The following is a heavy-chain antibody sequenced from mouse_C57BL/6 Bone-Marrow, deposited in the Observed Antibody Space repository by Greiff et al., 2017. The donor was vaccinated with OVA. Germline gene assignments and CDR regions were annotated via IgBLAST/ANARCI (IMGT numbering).Heavy chain of an antibody. CDR1: GYAFSSSW. J-gene: IGHJ3*01. CDR2: IYPGDGDT. V-gene: IGHV1-82*01. CDR3: ARSNLAWCAY. Sequence: VQLQQSGPELVKPGASVKISCKASGYAFSSSWMNWVKQRPGKGLEWIGRIYPGDGDTNYNGKFKGKATLTADKSSSTAYMQLSSLTSEDSAVYFCARSNLAWCAYWGQGTLVTVSA. D-gene: IGHD4-1*02.